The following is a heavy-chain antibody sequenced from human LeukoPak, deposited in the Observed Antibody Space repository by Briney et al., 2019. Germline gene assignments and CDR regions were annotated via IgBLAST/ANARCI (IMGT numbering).Heavy chain of an antibody. J-gene: IGHJ4*02. Sequence: SETLSLTCAVYGGSFSGYYWSWIRQPPGKGLEWIGEINHSGSTNYNPSLKSRVTISVDTSKNQFSLKLSSVTAADTAVYYFARATDTYYYDSSGRGAGRFDYWGQGTLVTVSS. CDR1: GGSFSGYY. CDR2: INHSGST. CDR3: ARATDTYYYDSSGRGAGRFDY. D-gene: IGHD3-22*01. V-gene: IGHV4-34*01.